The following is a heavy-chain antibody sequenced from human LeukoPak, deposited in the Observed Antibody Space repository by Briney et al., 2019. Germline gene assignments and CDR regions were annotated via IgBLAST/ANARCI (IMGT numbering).Heavy chain of an antibody. CDR1: GFTFNYYT. J-gene: IGHJ4*02. D-gene: IGHD3-10*01. V-gene: IGHV3-23*01. Sequence: PGGSLRLSCAASGFTFNYYTMSWVRQTPGKRLEWVSSITASGDNIYYADSVKGRFTISRDNSKNTLYLQMNSLTAEDTSLYYCTRDRGRPGPQGYWGQGTLVTVSS. CDR3: TRDRGRPGPQGY. CDR2: ITASGDNI.